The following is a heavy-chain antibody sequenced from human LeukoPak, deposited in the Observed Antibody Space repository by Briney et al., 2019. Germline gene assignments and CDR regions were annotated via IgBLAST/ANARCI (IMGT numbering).Heavy chain of an antibody. D-gene: IGHD3-22*01. CDR2: IRSKANSYAT. Sequence: PGGSLKLSCAASGVTFSGSAMHWVRQASGKGLEWVGRIRSKANSYATAYAASVKGRFTISRDDSKNTAYLQMNSLKTEDTAVYYCTSYYDSSGYSYDAFDIWGQGTMVTVSS. V-gene: IGHV3-73*01. CDR3: TSYYDSSGYSYDAFDI. J-gene: IGHJ3*02. CDR1: GVTFSGSA.